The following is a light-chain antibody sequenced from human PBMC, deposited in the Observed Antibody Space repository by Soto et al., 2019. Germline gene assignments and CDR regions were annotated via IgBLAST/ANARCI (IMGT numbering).Light chain of an antibody. CDR3: QQYNNWPPLT. Sequence: EIVMTQSPVPLSVSPGERATLSCRASQSISSDLAWYQQRPGQAPRLLIYGASTRATGIPARFSGGGSGTEFTLTISSLQSEDFAVYYCQQYNNWPPLTFGGGTKVEIK. V-gene: IGKV3-15*01. J-gene: IGKJ4*01. CDR1: QSISSD. CDR2: GAS.